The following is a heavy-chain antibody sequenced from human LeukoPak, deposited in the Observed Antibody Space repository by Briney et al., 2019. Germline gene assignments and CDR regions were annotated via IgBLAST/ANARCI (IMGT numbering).Heavy chain of an antibody. CDR2: ISWNSGSI. J-gene: IGHJ4*02. CDR3: ASPGLRFFGGGFDY. V-gene: IGHV3-9*01. CDR1: GFTFDDYA. Sequence: PGRSLRLSCAASGFTFDDYAMHWVRQAPGKGLEWVSGISWNSGSIGYADSVKGRFTISRDNAKNSLYLQMNSLRAEDTAVYYCASPGLRFFGGGFDYWGQGTLVTVSS. D-gene: IGHD3-3*01.